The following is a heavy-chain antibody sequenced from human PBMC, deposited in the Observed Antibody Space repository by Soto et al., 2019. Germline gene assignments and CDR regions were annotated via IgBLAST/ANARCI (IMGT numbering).Heavy chain of an antibody. V-gene: IGHV3-30-3*01. D-gene: IGHD2-21*01. J-gene: IGHJ5*02. CDR1: GFTFSDYA. Sequence: QVHLVESGGGVVQPGRSLRLSCAASGFTFSDYAMNWVRQAPGRGPEWVTIISYDGNTKYYADSVRGRFTVSRDNSENTLYLQMKSLRAADTSVYYRARDSISLLGGDLGTMRFDPWGQGTLITVSS. CDR2: ISYDGNTK. CDR3: ARDSISLLGGDLGTMRFDP.